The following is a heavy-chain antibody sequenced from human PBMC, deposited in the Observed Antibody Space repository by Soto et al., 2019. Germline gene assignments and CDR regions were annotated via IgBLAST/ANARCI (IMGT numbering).Heavy chain of an antibody. CDR2: ISSSGSII. CDR1: GFTFSDSY. V-gene: IGHV3-11*01. CDR3: ARDLGYYDSSGYFDY. J-gene: IGHJ4*02. Sequence: GGSLRLSCAASGFTFSDSYMSWIRQAPGKGLEWVSYISSSGSIIYYSDSVKGRFIISRDNAKNSLYLQMNSLRAEDTAVYYCARDLGYYDSSGYFDYWGQGTLVTVSS. D-gene: IGHD3-22*01.